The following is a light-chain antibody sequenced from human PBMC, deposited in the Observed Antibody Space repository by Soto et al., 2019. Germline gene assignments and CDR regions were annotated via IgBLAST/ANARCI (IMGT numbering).Light chain of an antibody. V-gene: IGLV2-14*01. Sequence: PASVSGSPGQSITISCSGTRSDIGSYNYVAWYQQFPGKTPKILIYGVSNRPSGASSRFSGSKSGNTASLTISGLQAEDEADYYCISYTGSSTSYVFGSGTKV. J-gene: IGLJ1*01. CDR2: GVS. CDR1: RSDIGSYNY. CDR3: ISYTGSSTSYV.